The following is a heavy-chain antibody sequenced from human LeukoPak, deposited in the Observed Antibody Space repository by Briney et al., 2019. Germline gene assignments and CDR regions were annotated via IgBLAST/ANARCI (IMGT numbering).Heavy chain of an antibody. D-gene: IGHD6-19*01. J-gene: IGHJ6*02. Sequence: GGSLRLSCAASGFTVSSNYMSWVRQAPGKGLEWVSVSYSGGSTYYADSVKGRFTISRDNSKNTLYLQMNSLRAEDTAVYYCARDVYGWYYYYNGMDVWGQGTTVTVSS. CDR2: SYSGGST. CDR3: ARDVYGWYYYYNGMDV. V-gene: IGHV3-66*01. CDR1: GFTVSSNY.